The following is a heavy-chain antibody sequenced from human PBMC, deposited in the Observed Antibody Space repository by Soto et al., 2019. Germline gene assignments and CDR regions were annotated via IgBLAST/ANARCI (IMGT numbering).Heavy chain of an antibody. Sequence: ASVKVSCKASGYTFTSYDINWVRQATGQGLEWMGWMNPNSGNTGYAQKFQGRVTMTRNTSISTAYMELSSLRSEDTAVYYCARRNTYDFWSGSPVTTPYYYYYYMDVWGKGTTVTVSS. V-gene: IGHV1-8*01. D-gene: IGHD3-3*01. CDR3: ARRNTYDFWSGSPVTTPYYYYYYMDV. CDR1: GYTFTSYD. J-gene: IGHJ6*03. CDR2: MNPNSGNT.